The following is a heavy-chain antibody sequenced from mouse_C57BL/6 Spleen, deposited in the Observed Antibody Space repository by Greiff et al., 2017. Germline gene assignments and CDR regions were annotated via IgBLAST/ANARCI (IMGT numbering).Heavy chain of an antibody. CDR1: GYAFTNYL. Sequence: QVQLKQSGAELVRPGTSVKVSCKASGYAFTNYLIEWVKQRPGQGLEWIGVLNPGSGGTNYNENFKGKATLTADKSSSTAYMQLSSLTSEDSAVYFCARDPNYYGSRGALDYWGQGTTLTVSS. J-gene: IGHJ2*01. CDR2: LNPGSGGT. V-gene: IGHV1-54*01. D-gene: IGHD1-1*01. CDR3: ARDPNYYGSRGALDY.